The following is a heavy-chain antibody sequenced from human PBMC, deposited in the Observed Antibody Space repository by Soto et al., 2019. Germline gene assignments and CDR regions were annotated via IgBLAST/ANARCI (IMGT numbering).Heavy chain of an antibody. Sequence: QVQLVESGGGVVQPGRSLRLSCAASGFTFSSYGMHWVRQAPGKGLEWVAVIWYDGSNKYYADSVKGRFTISRDNSKNTLYLQMNSLRAEDTAVYYCASAGWFGELTEFDYWGQGTLVTVSS. D-gene: IGHD3-10*01. CDR3: ASAGWFGELTEFDY. CDR2: IWYDGSNK. J-gene: IGHJ4*02. CDR1: GFTFSSYG. V-gene: IGHV3-33*01.